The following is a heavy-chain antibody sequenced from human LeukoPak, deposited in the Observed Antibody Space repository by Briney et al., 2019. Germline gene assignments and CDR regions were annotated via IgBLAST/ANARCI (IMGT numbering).Heavy chain of an antibody. CDR3: ARGNSRDAFDI. V-gene: IGHV3-53*01. CDR2: IYSGGVT. CDR1: GFTVSSNY. D-gene: IGHD6-13*01. Sequence: GGSLRLSCAASGFTVSSNYMSWVRQAPGKGLEWVSVIYSGGVTVSADSVKGRFTISRDNSKNTLYLQMNSLRAEDTAVYYCARGNSRDAFDIWGQGTMVTVSS. J-gene: IGHJ3*02.